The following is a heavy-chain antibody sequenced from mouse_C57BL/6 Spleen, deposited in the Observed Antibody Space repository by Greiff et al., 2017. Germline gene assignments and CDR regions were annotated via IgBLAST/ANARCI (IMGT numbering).Heavy chain of an antibody. Sequence: QVQLQQPGAELVRPGSSVKLSCKASGYTFTSYWMDWVKQRPGQGLEWIGNIYPSDSETHYNQKFKDKATLTVDKSSSTAYMQLSSLTSEDSAVYYCARGEYGDYYAMDYWGQGTSVTVSS. V-gene: IGHV1-61*01. CDR3: ARGEYGDYYAMDY. D-gene: IGHD5-2*01. CDR1: GYTFTSYW. J-gene: IGHJ4*01. CDR2: IYPSDSET.